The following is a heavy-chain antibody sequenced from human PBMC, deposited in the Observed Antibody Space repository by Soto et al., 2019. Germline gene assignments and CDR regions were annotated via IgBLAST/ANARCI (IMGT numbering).Heavy chain of an antibody. Sequence: SETLSLTCTVSGGSISSGDYYWSWIRQPPGKGLEWIGYIYYSGSTYYNPSLKSRVTISVDTSKNQFSLKLSSVTAADTAVYYCARSINDYGGNFWLDPWGQGTMVTVYS. J-gene: IGHJ5*02. V-gene: IGHV4-30-4*01. CDR2: IYYSGST. D-gene: IGHD4-17*01. CDR3: ARSINDYGGNFWLDP. CDR1: GGSISSGDYY.